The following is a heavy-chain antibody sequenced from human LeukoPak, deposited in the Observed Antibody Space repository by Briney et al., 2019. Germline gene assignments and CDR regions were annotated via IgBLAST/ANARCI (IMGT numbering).Heavy chain of an antibody. CDR3: ARDQQWLVPGQGGFDY. J-gene: IGHJ4*02. Sequence: SETLSLTCTVSGGSISSYYWSWIRQPAGKGLEWIERIYTSGSTNYKPSLKSRVTMSVDTSKNQFSLKLSSVTAADTAVYYCARDQQWLVPGQGGFDYWGQGTLVTVSS. D-gene: IGHD6-19*01. CDR2: IYTSGST. CDR1: GGSISSYY. V-gene: IGHV4-4*07.